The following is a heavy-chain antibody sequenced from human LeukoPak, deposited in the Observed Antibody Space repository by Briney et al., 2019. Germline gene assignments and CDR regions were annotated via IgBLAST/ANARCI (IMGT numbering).Heavy chain of an antibody. V-gene: IGHV1-2*02. D-gene: IGHD2-15*01. CDR1: GYTFTSNY. CDR3: ARDLNYCSGGSCYHRGAIDY. CDR2: INPNSGGT. Sequence: GASVKVSCKAFGYTFTSNYMHWVRQAPGQGLEWMGWINPNSGGTNYAQKFQGRVTMTRDTSISTAYMELSRLRSDDTAVYYCARDLNYCSGGSCYHRGAIDYRGQGTLVTVSS. J-gene: IGHJ4*02.